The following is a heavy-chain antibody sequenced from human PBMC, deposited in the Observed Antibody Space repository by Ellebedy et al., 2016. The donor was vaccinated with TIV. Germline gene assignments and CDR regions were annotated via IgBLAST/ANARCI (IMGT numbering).Heavy chain of an antibody. D-gene: IGHD3-22*01. CDR3: ARNRGVVNNWFDP. Sequence: AASVKVSCKASGYTFTSYGISWLRQPPGQGLEWLGWISAYNGNTKYAQKLQGRVTVTTDTSTSKAYMELRSLRSDDTAVYYCARNRGVVNNWFDPWGQGTLVTVSS. V-gene: IGHV1-18*04. CDR1: GYTFTSYG. J-gene: IGHJ5*02. CDR2: ISAYNGNT.